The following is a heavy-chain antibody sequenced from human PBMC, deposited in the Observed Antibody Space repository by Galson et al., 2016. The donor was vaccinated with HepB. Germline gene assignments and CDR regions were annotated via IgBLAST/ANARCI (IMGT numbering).Heavy chain of an antibody. CDR2: MEQDGTDK. V-gene: IGHV3-7*01. D-gene: IGHD1-26*01. CDR1: GFTFSTHY. J-gene: IGHJ4*02. CDR3: ARSWGRGSQTYPLEH. Sequence: SLRLSCAASGFTFSTHYMSWVRQAPGKGLEWVANMEQDGTDKYYVDSVKGRFTISRDNAKNSLFLQMNSLRAEDTAVYYCARSWGRGSQTYPLEHWGQGTLVTVSS.